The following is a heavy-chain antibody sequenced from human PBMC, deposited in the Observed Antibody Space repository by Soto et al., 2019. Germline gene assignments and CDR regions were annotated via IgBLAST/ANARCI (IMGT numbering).Heavy chain of an antibody. CDR2: INHSGST. D-gene: IGHD3-10*01. CDR3: ASYGSGSYYNTDY. CDR1: GGSFSGYY. V-gene: IGHV4-34*01. J-gene: IGHJ4*02. Sequence: QVQLQQWGAGLLKPSETLSLTCAVYGGSFSGYYWSWIRLPPGKGLEWIGEINHSGSTNYNPSLKSRVTISVDTSKNQFSLKLSSVTAADTAVYYCASYGSGSYYNTDYWGQGTLVTVSS.